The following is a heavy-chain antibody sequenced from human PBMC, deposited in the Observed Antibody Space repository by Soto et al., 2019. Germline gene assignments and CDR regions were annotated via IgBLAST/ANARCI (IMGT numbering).Heavy chain of an antibody. CDR1: GYTFTSYA. J-gene: IGHJ6*02. V-gene: IGHV1-3*01. Sequence: GASVKVSCKASGYTFTSYAMHWVRQAPGQRLEWMGWINAGNGNTKYSQKFQGRVTITRDTSASTAYMELSSLRSEDTAVYYCAVDYDFWSGHRMDVWGQGNTVTVSS. D-gene: IGHD3-3*01. CDR3: AVDYDFWSGHRMDV. CDR2: INAGNGNT.